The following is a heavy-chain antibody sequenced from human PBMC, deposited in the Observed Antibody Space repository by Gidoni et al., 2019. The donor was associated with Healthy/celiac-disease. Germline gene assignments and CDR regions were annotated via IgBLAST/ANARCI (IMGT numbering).Heavy chain of an antibody. V-gene: IGHV3-21*01. J-gene: IGHJ4*02. CDR3: ARDAYYSRSDSSYFDY. D-gene: IGHD2-21*01. CDR1: GFTFSSYS. CDR2: ISSSSSYI. Sequence: EVQLVESGGGLVKPGGSLRLSCAASGFTFSSYSMNWVRQAPGKGLEWVSSISSSSSYIYYADSVKGRFTISRDNAKNSLYLQMNSLRAEDTAVYYCARDAYYSRSDSSYFDYWGQGTLVTVSS.